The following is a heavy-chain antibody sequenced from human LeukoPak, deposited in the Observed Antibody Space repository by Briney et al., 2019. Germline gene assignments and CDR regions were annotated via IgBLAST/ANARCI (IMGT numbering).Heavy chain of an antibody. CDR1: GFTFSSYG. CDR3: ARAPLYYDSSGYVIFDY. V-gene: IGHV3-66*01. D-gene: IGHD3-22*01. J-gene: IGHJ4*02. CDR2: IYSGGST. Sequence: GGSLRLSCAASGFTFSSYGMHWVRQAPGKGLEWVSVIYSGGSTYYADSVKGRFTISRDNSKNTLYLQMNSLRAEDTAVYYCARAPLYYDSSGYVIFDYWGQGTLVTVSS.